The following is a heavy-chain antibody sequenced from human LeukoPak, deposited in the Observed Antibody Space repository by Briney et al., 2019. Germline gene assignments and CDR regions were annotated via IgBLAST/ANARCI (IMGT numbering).Heavy chain of an antibody. CDR3: ITGRVPHYGMDV. V-gene: IGHV3-23*01. CDR1: GFTFSSYA. Sequence: GGSLRLSCAASGFTFSSYAMSWVRQAPGKGLEWVSAISGSGGSTYYADSVRGRFTISRDNFKNTLYLQMNNLRVEDTAVYYCITGRVPHYGMDVWGQGTTVTVSS. D-gene: IGHD3-10*01. CDR2: ISGSGGST. J-gene: IGHJ6*02.